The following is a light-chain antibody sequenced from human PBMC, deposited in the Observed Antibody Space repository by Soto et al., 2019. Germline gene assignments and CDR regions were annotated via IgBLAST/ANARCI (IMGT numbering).Light chain of an antibody. V-gene: IGKV3-15*01. CDR3: QRYGGWPRT. J-gene: IGKJ1*01. Sequence: EIVLTQSPATLYVSPGGRATLSCRASQNVMYNLAWYQQKPGQAPRLLVYGATTRATDAPPRFRGSGSGTGFSLTISSLQSEDFATYCCQRYGGWPRTFGQGSRVEI. CDR2: GAT. CDR1: QNVMYN.